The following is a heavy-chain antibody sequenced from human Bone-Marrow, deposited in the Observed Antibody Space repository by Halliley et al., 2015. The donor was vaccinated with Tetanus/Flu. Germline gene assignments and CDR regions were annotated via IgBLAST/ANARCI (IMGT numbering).Heavy chain of an antibody. CDR2: INHSGST. CDR3: ARAVWRRLPPSPSFYAMAV. Sequence: TLSLTCAVYGESFSGYYWNWIRQPPGKGLEWIGEINHSGSTNYNPSLKSRVTISVDTSKNQISLNLTSVTAADTAVYYCARAVWRRLPPSPSFYAMAVWGRGTTVTVSS. V-gene: IGHV4-34*01. CDR1: GESFSGYY. D-gene: IGHD5-12*01. J-gene: IGHJ6*02.